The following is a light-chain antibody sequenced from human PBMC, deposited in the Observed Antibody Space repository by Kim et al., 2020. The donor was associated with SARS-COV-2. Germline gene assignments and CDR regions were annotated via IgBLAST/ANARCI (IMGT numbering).Light chain of an antibody. CDR1: RGHSSYA. CDR2: LNSDGSH. Sequence: ASVELNWTLSRGHSSYASGWLQQQAEKGPRYLMKLNSDGSHSKGDGIPDRFSGSSSGAERYLTISSLQSEDEADYYWQTWGTGIRVFGGGTQLTVL. J-gene: IGLJ2*01. V-gene: IGLV4-69*01. CDR3: QTWGTGIRV.